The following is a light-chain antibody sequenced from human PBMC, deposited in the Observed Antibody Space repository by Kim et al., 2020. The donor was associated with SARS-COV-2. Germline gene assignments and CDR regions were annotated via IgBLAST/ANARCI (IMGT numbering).Light chain of an antibody. CDR1: QDIRRD. CDR3: LQNYNYPRT. V-gene: IGKV1-6*01. J-gene: IGKJ1*01. CDR2: AAS. Sequence: SVEERVTIPGRASQDIRRDLGWYQQKPGKAPNLLIFAASSLHSGVPSRFSGSGSGTDFSLTITSLQPEDFATYYCLQNYNYPRTFGQGTKVDIK.